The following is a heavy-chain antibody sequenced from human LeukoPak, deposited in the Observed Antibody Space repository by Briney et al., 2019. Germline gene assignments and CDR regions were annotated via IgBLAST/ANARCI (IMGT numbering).Heavy chain of an antibody. J-gene: IGHJ4*02. V-gene: IGHV1-2*02. CDR2: INPHSGGT. D-gene: IGHD3-10*01. Sequence: VSVKVSCKPSGYTFTDYYMHWVRQAPGQGLEWMGWINPHSGGTKYAQKFQGRVTMSRDTSSSTAYMELSRLRSDDTAVYYCARVMPLEGSGSDTLDYWGQGTLVTVSS. CDR1: GYTFTDYY. CDR3: ARVMPLEGSGSDTLDY.